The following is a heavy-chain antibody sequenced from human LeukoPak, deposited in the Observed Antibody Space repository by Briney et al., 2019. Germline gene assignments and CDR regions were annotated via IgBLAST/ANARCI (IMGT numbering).Heavy chain of an antibody. CDR3: AKPRFVHYYYYYMDV. D-gene: IGHD3-3*01. Sequence: PGGSLRLSCAASGFTFSSYAMSWVRQAPGKGLEWVSAISGSGGSTYYADSVKGRFTISRDNSKNTLYLQMNSLRAEDTAVYYCAKPRFVHYYYYYMDVWGKGTTVTVSS. CDR1: GFTFSSYA. V-gene: IGHV3-23*01. CDR2: ISGSGGST. J-gene: IGHJ6*03.